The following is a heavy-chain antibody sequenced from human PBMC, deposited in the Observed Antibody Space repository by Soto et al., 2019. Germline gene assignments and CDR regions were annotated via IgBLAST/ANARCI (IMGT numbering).Heavy chain of an antibody. J-gene: IGHJ4*02. Sequence: VCCKKSRGSFSCNALCWVRQAPGQGLEWIGGIVPIVDTSTYAQKFQGRVTITADESTSTVYMELSSLRSDDTAVYYCVRVVAIPGYPDNWGQGTLVTVSS. V-gene: IGHV1-69*01. CDR2: IVPIVDTS. CDR1: RGSFSCNA. D-gene: IGHD5-12*01. CDR3: VRVVAIPGYPDN.